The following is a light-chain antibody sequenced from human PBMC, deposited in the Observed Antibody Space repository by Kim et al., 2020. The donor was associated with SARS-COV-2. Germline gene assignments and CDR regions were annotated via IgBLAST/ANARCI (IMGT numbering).Light chain of an antibody. CDR2: EVS. CDR3: SSCAGSRTYV. CDR1: SSDVGSYDF. J-gene: IGLJ1*01. V-gene: IGLV2-23*02. Sequence: QSITISCTGTSSDVGSYDFVSWYQQHPGKAPKLIIYEVSERPSGASNRFSGSKSGSTASLTISGLQADDEADYYCSSCAGSRTYVFGTGTKVTVL.